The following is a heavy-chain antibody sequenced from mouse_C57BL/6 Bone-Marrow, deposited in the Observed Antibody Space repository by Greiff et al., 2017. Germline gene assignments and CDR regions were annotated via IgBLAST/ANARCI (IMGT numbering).Heavy chain of an antibody. Sequence: VQLQQSGPGLVAPSQSLSITCTVSGFSLTSYGVHWVRQPPGKGLEWLVVIWSDGSTTYNSALKSRLSISKDNSKSQVFLKMNSLQTDDTAMYYCARPGSSYVPFAYWGQGTLVTVSA. CDR3: ARPGSSYVPFAY. CDR2: IWSDGST. CDR1: GFSLTSYG. J-gene: IGHJ3*01. D-gene: IGHD1-1*01. V-gene: IGHV2-6*03.